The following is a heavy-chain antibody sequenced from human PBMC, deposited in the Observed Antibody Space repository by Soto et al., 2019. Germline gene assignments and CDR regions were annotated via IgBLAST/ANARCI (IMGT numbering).Heavy chain of an antibody. D-gene: IGHD2-8*01. Sequence: GGSLRLSCAASGFTFSEYAMTWVRQAPGKGLEWVSVIGGAGSNIYYADSVEGRFTVSRDDSKNTLYLRMDSLRVEDTAVYYCAKDFVSRKGVYDPFDRWGPGTMVTFSS. CDR1: GFTFSEYA. CDR3: AKDFVSRKGVYDPFDR. CDR2: IGGAGSNI. J-gene: IGHJ3*02. V-gene: IGHV3-23*01.